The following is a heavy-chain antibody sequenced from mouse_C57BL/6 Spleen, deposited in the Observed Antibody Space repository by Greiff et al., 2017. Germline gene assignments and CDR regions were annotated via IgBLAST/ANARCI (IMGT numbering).Heavy chain of an antibody. CDR2: INPNNGGT. D-gene: IGHD2-5*01. V-gene: IGHV1-18*01. J-gene: IGHJ2*01. CDR1: GYTFTDYN. CDR3: ARLIVTGSFGD. Sequence: VQLQQSGPELVKPGASVKISCKASGYTFTDYNMDWVKQSHGKSLEWIGDINPNNGGTIYNQKFKGKATLTVDKSSSTAYMELRSLASDDTAVYYCARLIVTGSFGDWGQGTTRTVAS.